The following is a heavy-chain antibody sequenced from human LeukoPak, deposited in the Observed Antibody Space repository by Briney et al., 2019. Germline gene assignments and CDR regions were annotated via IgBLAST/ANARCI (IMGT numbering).Heavy chain of an antibody. CDR3: ARGILTQSASYYDFWSGRNWFDP. D-gene: IGHD3-3*01. CDR2: INHSGST. Sequence: SETLSLTCAVYGGSFSGYYWSWIRQPPGKGLEWIGEINHSGSTNYNPSLKSRVTISVDTSKNQFSLKLSSVTAADTAVYYCARGILTQSASYYDFWSGRNWFDPWGQGTLVTVSS. V-gene: IGHV4-34*01. CDR1: GGSFSGYY. J-gene: IGHJ5*02.